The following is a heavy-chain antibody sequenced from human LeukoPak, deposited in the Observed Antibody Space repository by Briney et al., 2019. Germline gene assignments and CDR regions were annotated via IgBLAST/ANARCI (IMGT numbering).Heavy chain of an antibody. CDR1: GFTFSSYS. CDR2: ISSSSSYV. Sequence: GGSMRLSCAASGFTFSSYSMNWVRQAPGKGLEWVSSISSSSSYVYYADSVKGRFTISRDNAKNSLYLQMNSLRAEDTAVYYCARDLTGDEAHWGQGTLVTVSS. D-gene: IGHD7-27*01. J-gene: IGHJ4*02. CDR3: ARDLTGDEAH. V-gene: IGHV3-21*01.